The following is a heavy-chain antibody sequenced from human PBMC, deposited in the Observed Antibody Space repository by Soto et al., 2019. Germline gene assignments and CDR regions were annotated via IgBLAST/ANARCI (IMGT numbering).Heavy chain of an antibody. CDR3: ARVGSGAGKLDY. D-gene: IGHD6-13*01. V-gene: IGHV3-33*01. Sequence: QVQLVESGGGVVQPGRSLRLSCAASGFTFSSYGMHWVRQAPGKGLEWVAVIWYDGSNKYYADSVKGRFTISRDNSKNTLYLQMNRLRAEDTAVYYCARVGSGAGKLDYWGQGTLVTVSS. CDR2: IWYDGSNK. J-gene: IGHJ4*02. CDR1: GFTFSSYG.